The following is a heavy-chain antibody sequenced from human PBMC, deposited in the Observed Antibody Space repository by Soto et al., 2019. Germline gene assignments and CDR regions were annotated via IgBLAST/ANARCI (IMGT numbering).Heavy chain of an antibody. CDR1: GFTFSSYG. CDR3: ETDWDYYYGMDV. D-gene: IGHD3-9*01. Sequence: PGGSLRLSCAASGFTFSSYGMHWVRQAPGKGLEWVAFIWYDGSNKYYADSVKGRFTISRDNSKNTLYLQMNSLRAEDTAVYYCETDWDYYYGMDVWGQGTTVTVSS. J-gene: IGHJ6*02. CDR2: IWYDGSNK. V-gene: IGHV3-30*02.